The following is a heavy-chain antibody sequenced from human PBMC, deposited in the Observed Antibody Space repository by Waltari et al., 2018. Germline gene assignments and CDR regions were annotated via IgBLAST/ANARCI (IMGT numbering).Heavy chain of an antibody. V-gene: IGHV5-51*01. CDR3: ARRPRDPAGAFDI. CDR1: GFAFHTSCTARLLPL. Sequence: EVQPVQSGAEVNKPGGAPTISCTGSGFAFHTSCTARLLPLHRPGPGGVGGRQMPGKGLEWMGIIYPGDSDTRYSPSFQGQVTISADKSINTAYLQWTSLKASDTAMYYCARRPRDPAGAFDIWGQGTMVTVSS. J-gene: IGHJ3*02. CDR2: IYPGDSDT.